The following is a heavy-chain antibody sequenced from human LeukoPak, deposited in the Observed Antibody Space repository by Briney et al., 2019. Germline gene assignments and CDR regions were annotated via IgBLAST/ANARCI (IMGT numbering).Heavy chain of an antibody. J-gene: IGHJ4*02. CDR1: GYTLTELS. D-gene: IGHD3-22*01. Sequence: ASVKVSCKVSGYTLTELSMHWVRQAPGKGLEWMGGFDPVDGETIYAQKFQGRVTMTEDTSTDTAYMELSSLRSEDTAVYYCATELASGYFYYFDYWGQGTLVTVSS. CDR3: ATELASGYFYYFDY. V-gene: IGHV1-24*01. CDR2: FDPVDGET.